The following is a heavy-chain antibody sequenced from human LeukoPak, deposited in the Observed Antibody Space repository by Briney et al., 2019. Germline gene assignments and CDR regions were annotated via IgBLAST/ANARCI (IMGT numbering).Heavy chain of an antibody. CDR1: GYTFTSYG. CDR2: TSAYNGNT. V-gene: IGHV1-18*01. Sequence: GAPVKVSCKASGYTFTSYGISWVRQAPGQGLEWMGWTSAYNGNTNYAQKLQGRVTMTTDTSTSTAYMELRSLRSDDTAVYYCARENPDIVVVVAATPGWFDPWGQGTLVTVSS. J-gene: IGHJ5*02. CDR3: ARENPDIVVVVAATPGWFDP. D-gene: IGHD2-15*01.